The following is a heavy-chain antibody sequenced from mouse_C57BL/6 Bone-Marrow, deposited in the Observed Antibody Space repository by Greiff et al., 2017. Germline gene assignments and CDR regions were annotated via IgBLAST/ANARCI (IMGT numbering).Heavy chain of an antibody. D-gene: IGHD1-1*01. J-gene: IGHJ4*01. V-gene: IGHV1-81*01. CDR3: ARWDTTVVAPHYYAMDY. CDR1: GYTFTSYG. Sequence: QVQLQQSGAELARPGASVKLSCKASGYTFTSYGISWVKQRTGQGLEWIGEIYPRSGNTYYNEKFQGKATLTANKSSSTAYMELRSLTSEDSAVYFCARWDTTVVAPHYYAMDYWGQGTSVTVSA. CDR2: IYPRSGNT.